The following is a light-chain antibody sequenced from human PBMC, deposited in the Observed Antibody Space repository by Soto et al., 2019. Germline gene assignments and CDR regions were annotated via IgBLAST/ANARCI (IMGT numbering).Light chain of an antibody. CDR2: DAT. CDR1: QSVARY. CDR3: LERSSWPPNYT. V-gene: IGKV3-11*01. Sequence: EIVLTQSPATLSLYPGERATLSCRASQSVARYLGWYQQKPGQAPRLLIYDATNRATGIPARFSGSGSGTDFTLTISSLETEDFAVYYCLERSSWPPNYTFGQGTRLEIK. J-gene: IGKJ2*01.